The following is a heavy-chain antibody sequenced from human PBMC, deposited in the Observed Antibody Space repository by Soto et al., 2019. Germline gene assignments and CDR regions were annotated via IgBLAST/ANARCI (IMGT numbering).Heavy chain of an antibody. Sequence: QVQLRESGPGLVMPSETLSLTCTVSGGSITNYYWSWIRQPPGKGLEWIGYIYYSGSTHYNPSFQSRVTISVDTSKNQLALRLRSVTAADTAMYYCARDRGYSNWFDPWGQGTLVTVSS. V-gene: IGHV4-59*01. CDR2: IYYSGST. J-gene: IGHJ5*02. CDR1: GGSITNYY. D-gene: IGHD5-18*01. CDR3: ARDRGYSNWFDP.